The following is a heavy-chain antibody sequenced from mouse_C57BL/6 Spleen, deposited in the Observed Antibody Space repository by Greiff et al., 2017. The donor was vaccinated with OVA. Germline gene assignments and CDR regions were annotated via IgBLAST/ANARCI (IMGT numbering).Heavy chain of an antibody. V-gene: IGHV1-61*01. J-gene: IGHJ4*01. Sequence: VQLQQPGAELVRPGSSVKLSCKASGYTFTSYWMDWVKQRPGQGLEWIGNIYPSDSETHYNQKFKDKATLTVDKSSSTAYMQLSSLTSEDSAVYYCARIGPRAMDYWGQGTSVTVSS. CDR2: IYPSDSET. CDR3: ARIGPRAMDY. CDR1: GYTFTSYW. D-gene: IGHD3-1*01.